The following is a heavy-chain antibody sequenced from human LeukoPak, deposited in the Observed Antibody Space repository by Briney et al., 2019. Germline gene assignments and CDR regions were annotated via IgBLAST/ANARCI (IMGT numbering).Heavy chain of an antibody. J-gene: IGHJ5*01. V-gene: IGHV4-59*01. CDR1: GGSISGYF. D-gene: IGHD4-17*01. CDR2: IYYTGTA. Sequence: SETLSLTSTVSGGSISGYFWSWIRQPPGEGLQFIGYIYYTGTASYNPSLNSRVTMSVDTSKNQFSLKVISVTAADTAVYYCAKFATVTVPNWLDFWGQGILVTVSS. CDR3: AKFATVTVPNWLDF.